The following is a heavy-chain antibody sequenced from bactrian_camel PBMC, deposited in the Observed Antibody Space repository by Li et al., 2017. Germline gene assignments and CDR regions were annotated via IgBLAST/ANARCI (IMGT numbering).Heavy chain of an antibody. CDR3: AAHWTWSSPWCSGGFSQSFDY. Sequence: DVQLVESGGGLVQPGGSLRLSCSASRYTWSRYSMAWFRQAPGKEREGVAYIDSNGRTSFIDSVKGRFTISKDNAENTLYLQMNSLESEDTAMYYCAAHWTWSSPWCSGGFSQSFDYWGQGTQVTVS. CDR1: RYTWSRYS. J-gene: IGHJ4*01. V-gene: IGHV3S42*01. CDR2: IDSNGRT. D-gene: IGHD2*01.